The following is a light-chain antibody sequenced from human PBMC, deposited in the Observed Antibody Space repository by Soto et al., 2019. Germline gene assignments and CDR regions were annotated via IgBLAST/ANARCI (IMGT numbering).Light chain of an antibody. Sequence: EIWMTQSPATLSVSPGERATLSCRASQRVASNLAWFQQKPGQAPRLLIYGASTRATGIPASLSGSASGTEFPLTISSLQSEDSAVYYCQQYYNLWTFGQGTKVDIK. J-gene: IGKJ1*01. CDR1: QRVASN. V-gene: IGKV3-15*01. CDR3: QQYYNLWT. CDR2: GAS.